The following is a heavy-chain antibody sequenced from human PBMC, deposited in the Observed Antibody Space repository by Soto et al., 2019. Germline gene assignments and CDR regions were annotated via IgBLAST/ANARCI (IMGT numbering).Heavy chain of an antibody. V-gene: IGHV3-30*03. Sequence: QMQLVESGGGVLQPGTSVKLSCVTSGFTFTNHGIHWVRQAPGQGLEWVADISFNGIDKWYQDSVEGRFIIFRDNFKNTAYLQMNALTLEDTAMYYCVSGAGRSGHDTRFDYLGPGALVTV. J-gene: IGHJ4*02. D-gene: IGHD5-12*01. CDR3: VSGAGRSGHDTRFDY. CDR2: ISFNGIDK. CDR1: GFTFTNHG.